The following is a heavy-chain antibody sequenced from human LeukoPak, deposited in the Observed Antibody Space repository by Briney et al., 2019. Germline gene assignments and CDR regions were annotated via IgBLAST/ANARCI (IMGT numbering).Heavy chain of an antibody. Sequence: GGSLRLSCAASGFTFSSYSMNWVGQAPGKGLEWVSSISSSSSYIYYADSVKGRFTISRDNAKNSLYLQMNSLRAEDTAVYYCARDKQLVQGGGVYWGQGTLVTVSS. CDR1: GFTFSSYS. CDR3: ARDKQLVQGGGVY. J-gene: IGHJ4*02. D-gene: IGHD6-6*01. V-gene: IGHV3-21*01. CDR2: ISSSSSYI.